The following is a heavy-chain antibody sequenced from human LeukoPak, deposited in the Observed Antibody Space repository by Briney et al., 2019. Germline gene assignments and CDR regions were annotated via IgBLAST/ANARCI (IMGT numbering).Heavy chain of an antibody. J-gene: IGHJ6*03. CDR1: GGSFSGYY. CDR3: ARETSQKGAHYMDV. Sequence: SETLSLTCAVYGGSFSGYYWSWIRQPPGKGLEWIGEINHSGSTNYNPSLKSRVSISVDTSKNQFSLKLSSVTAADTAVYYCARETSQKGAHYMDVWGKGTTVTISS. CDR2: INHSGST. D-gene: IGHD3-16*01. V-gene: IGHV4-34*01.